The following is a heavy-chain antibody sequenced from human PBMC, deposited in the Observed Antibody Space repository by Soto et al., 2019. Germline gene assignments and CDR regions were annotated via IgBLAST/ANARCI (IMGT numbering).Heavy chain of an antibody. Sequence: ALVKVSCKASRYTFTSYAMHWVRQAPGQRLEWMGWINAGNGNTKYSQKFQGRVAITRDTSASTAYMELSSLRSEDTAVYYCAIVGYCSSTSCSYFDYWGQGTLVTVSS. V-gene: IGHV1-3*01. D-gene: IGHD2-2*01. CDR2: INAGNGNT. CDR1: RYTFTSYA. J-gene: IGHJ4*02. CDR3: AIVGYCSSTSCSYFDY.